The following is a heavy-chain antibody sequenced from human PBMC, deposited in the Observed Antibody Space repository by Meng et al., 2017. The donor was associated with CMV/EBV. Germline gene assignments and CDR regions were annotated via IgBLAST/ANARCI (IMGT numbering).Heavy chain of an antibody. J-gene: IGHJ4*02. CDR3: ARDRGRFCSSSSCYGYVY. V-gene: IGHV1-69*05. Sequence: SVKVSCKASGCTFSSYAISWVRQAPGQGLEWMGGIIPIFGTANYAQKFQGRVTITTDESTSTAYMELSSLRSEDTAVYYCARDRGRFCSSSSCYGYVYWGQGTLVTVSS. CDR2: IIPIFGTA. CDR1: GCTFSSYA. D-gene: IGHD2-2*01.